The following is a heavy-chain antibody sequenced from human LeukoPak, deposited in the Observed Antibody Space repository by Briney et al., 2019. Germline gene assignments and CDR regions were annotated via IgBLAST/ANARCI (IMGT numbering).Heavy chain of an antibody. CDR1: GYTLTELS. D-gene: IGHD4-17*01. Sequence: GASVKVSCKVSGYTLTELSMHWVRQAPGKGLEWMGGFDPEDGETIYAQKFQGRVTMTEDTSTDTAYMELSSLRSEDTAVYYCATVSPVTRAYWFDPWGQGTLVTVSS. V-gene: IGHV1-24*01. J-gene: IGHJ5*02. CDR3: ATVSPVTRAYWFDP. CDR2: FDPEDGET.